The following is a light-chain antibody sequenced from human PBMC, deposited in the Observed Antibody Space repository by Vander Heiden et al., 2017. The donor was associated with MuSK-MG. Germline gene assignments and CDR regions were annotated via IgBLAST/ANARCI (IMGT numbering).Light chain of an antibody. CDR1: QSVYKNY. V-gene: IGKV3-20*01. J-gene: IGKJ2*01. Sequence: EIVLTQSPGTLSLSPGERATLSCRASQSVYKNYLAWYQQKPGQAPRLLLYVASRRAPGVPDRFSGSGSGTDFTLTISRLEPEDFAVFYCQQYGDSPPYTFGQGTKLEI. CDR3: QQYGDSPPYT. CDR2: VAS.